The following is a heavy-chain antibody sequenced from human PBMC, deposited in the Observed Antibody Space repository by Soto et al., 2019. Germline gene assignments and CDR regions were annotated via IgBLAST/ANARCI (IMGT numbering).Heavy chain of an antibody. J-gene: IGHJ4*02. D-gene: IGHD3-3*01. CDR2: IYYSGST. CDR1: GGSISSYY. V-gene: IGHV4-59*08. CDR3: ARQRSAYDFWSGYFNPYYFDY. Sequence: SETLSLTCTVSGGSISSYYWSWIRQPPGKGLEWIGYIYYSGSTNYNPSLKSRVTISVDTSKNPFSLSLSSVTAEDTAVYYCARQRSAYDFWSGYFNPYYFDYWGQGTLVTVSS.